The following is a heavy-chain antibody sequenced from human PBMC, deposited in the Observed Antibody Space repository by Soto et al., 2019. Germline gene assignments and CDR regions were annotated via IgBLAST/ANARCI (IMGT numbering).Heavy chain of an antibody. CDR3: ARDRGYNWSYGWFEP. D-gene: IGHD1-7*01. J-gene: IGHJ5*02. V-gene: IGHV1-18*01. Sequence: QVQLVQSGAEVKKPGASVKVSCKASGYTFSSYGISWVRQAPGQGLEWMGRISAYNGNTNYAQKLQGRVTMTTDTSTSTAYMALRILRSDDTAVYYCARDRGYNWSYGWFEPWGQGTLVTVSS. CDR1: GYTFSSYG. CDR2: ISAYNGNT.